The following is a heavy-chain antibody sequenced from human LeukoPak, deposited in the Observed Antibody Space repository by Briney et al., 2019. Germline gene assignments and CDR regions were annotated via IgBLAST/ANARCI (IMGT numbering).Heavy chain of an antibody. CDR2: IIPIFGTA. CDR1: GGTFSSYA. D-gene: IGHD3-3*01. J-gene: IGHJ3*02. Sequence: SVTVSCKASGGTFSSYAISWVRQAPGQGLEWMGGIIPIFGTANYAQKFQGRVTITADESTSTAYMELSNLRSEDTAVYYCARDYENITIFGVAPPNRAFDIWGQGTMVTVSS. CDR3: ARDYENITIFGVAPPNRAFDI. V-gene: IGHV1-69*01.